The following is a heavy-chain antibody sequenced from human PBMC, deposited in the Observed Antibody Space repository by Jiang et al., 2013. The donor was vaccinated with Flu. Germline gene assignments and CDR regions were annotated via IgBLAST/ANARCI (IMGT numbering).Heavy chain of an antibody. CDR3: ARAYDFWRDHYPVRLAFDI. J-gene: IGHJ3*02. CDR2: IKEDGSEK. Sequence: GGGLVQPGGSLRLSCAASGFTFSSYWMSWVRQAPGKGLEWVANIKEDGSEKYNVDSVKGRFTISRDNAKNSLDLQMNSLRVEDTAVYYCARAYDFWRDHYPVRLAFDIWGQGTMVTVSS. CDR1: GFTFSSYW. V-gene: IGHV3-7*03. D-gene: IGHD3-3*01.